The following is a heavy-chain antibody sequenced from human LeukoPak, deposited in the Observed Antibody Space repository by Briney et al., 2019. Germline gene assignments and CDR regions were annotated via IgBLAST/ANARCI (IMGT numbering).Heavy chain of an antibody. D-gene: IGHD6-13*01. J-gene: IGHJ4*02. Sequence: SETLPLTCTVSGGSISTSSYYWGWIRQPPGKGLEWIGNIYYSGSTYYNPSLRSRVTTSVDTSKNQFSLKLSSVTAADTAVYYCAREPGAGTDYWGQGTLVTVSS. CDR3: AREPGAGTDY. V-gene: IGHV4-39*07. CDR1: GGSISTSSYY. CDR2: IYYSGST.